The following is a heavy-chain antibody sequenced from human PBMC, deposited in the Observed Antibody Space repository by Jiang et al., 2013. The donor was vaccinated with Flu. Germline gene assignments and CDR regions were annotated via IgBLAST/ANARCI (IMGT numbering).Heavy chain of an antibody. CDR1: GGTFSNYA. CDR3: ARGPPDDAFDI. V-gene: IGHV1-69*04. Sequence: SGAEVKKPGSSVKVSCKASGGTFSNYAISWVRQAPGQGLEWMGRIIPILAIANYAQKFQGRVTISADKSTTTTYTEMRSLRSEDTAVYYCARGPPDDAFDIWGQGTMVTVSS. CDR2: IIPILAIA. J-gene: IGHJ3*02.